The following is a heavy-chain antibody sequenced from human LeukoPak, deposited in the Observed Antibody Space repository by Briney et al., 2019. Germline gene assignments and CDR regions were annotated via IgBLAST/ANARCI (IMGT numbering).Heavy chain of an antibody. CDR3: ARDGLAVAKKGFLDS. D-gene: IGHD6-19*01. CDR2: ISYDGSNK. Sequence: QPGGSLRLSCVASGFTFSSYNMHWVRQAPGKGLEWVAVISYDGSNKYYADSVKGRSTISRDNSKNTLYLQVNSLRPEDTAVYYCARDGLAVAKKGFLDSWGQGTLVTVSS. CDR1: GFTFSSYN. J-gene: IGHJ4*02. V-gene: IGHV3-30-3*01.